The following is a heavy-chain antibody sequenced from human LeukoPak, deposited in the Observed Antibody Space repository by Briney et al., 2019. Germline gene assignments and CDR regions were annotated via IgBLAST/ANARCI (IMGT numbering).Heavy chain of an antibody. CDR2: MYLGGTT. CDR3: AGLEGRYSTDWFYFFDY. Sequence: SGTLSLTCIVSGGSISSLNLWSWLRQPPGKGLEWIGEMYLGGTTNFNPSLKSRVTILIDKSKNQLSLQLASVTAADTAVYYCAGLEGRYSTDWFYFFDYWGQGALVTVSS. D-gene: IGHD6-19*01. V-gene: IGHV4-4*02. J-gene: IGHJ4*02. CDR1: GGSISSLNL.